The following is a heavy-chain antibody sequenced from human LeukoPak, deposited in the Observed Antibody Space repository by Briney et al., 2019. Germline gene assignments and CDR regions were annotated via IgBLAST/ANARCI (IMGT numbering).Heavy chain of an antibody. Sequence: ASVKVSCKASGYTFTSYYMHWVRQAPGQGLEWMGIINPSGGSTSYAKKFQGRVTMTRDMSTSTVYMELSSLRSEATAVYYCARNGVPNYYGSGSYYLGSGYWGQGTLVTVSS. D-gene: IGHD3-10*01. CDR1: GYTFTSYY. CDR3: ARNGVPNYYGSGSYYLGSGY. V-gene: IGHV1-46*01. J-gene: IGHJ4*02. CDR2: INPSGGST.